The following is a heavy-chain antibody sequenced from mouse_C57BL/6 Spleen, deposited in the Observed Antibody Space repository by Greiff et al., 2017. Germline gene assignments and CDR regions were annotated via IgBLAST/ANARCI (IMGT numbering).Heavy chain of an antibody. Sequence: QVQLQQSGAELVKPGASVKISCKASGYAFSSYWMNWVKQRPGKGLEWIGQIYPGDGDTNYNGKFKGKATLTADKSSSTAYMQLSSLTSEDSAVYFWARDTTVVATDFDVWGTGTTVTVSS. D-gene: IGHD1-1*01. CDR2: IYPGDGDT. J-gene: IGHJ1*03. V-gene: IGHV1-80*01. CDR3: ARDTTVVATDFDV. CDR1: GYAFSSYW.